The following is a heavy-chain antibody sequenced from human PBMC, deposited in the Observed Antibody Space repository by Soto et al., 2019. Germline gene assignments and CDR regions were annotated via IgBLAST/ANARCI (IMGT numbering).Heavy chain of an antibody. CDR1: GYTFTSYG. V-gene: IGHV1-18*01. Sequence: QVQLVQSGAEVKKPGASVKVSCKASGYTFTSYGISWVRQAPGQGLEWMGWISAYNGNTNYAQKLQGRVTMTPDTSPSTDNMELRSMTSDHTSVYSCARGGSTNRRHSPRYWFAPWGQGTLVTVSS. CDR3: ARGGSTNRRHSPRYWFAP. D-gene: IGHD2-8*01. CDR2: ISAYNGNT. J-gene: IGHJ5*02.